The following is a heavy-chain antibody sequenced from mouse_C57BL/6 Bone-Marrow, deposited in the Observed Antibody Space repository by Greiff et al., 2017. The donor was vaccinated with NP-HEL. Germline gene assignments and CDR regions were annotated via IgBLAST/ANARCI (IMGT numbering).Heavy chain of an antibody. CDR1: GYAFSSSW. Sequence: VQLQQSGPELVKPGASVKISCKASGYAFSSSWMNWVKQRPGKGLEWIGRIYPGDGDTNYNGKFKGKATLTADKSSSTAYMQLSSLTSEDSAVYFCARVEGSAWFAYWGQGTLVTVSA. V-gene: IGHV1-82*01. J-gene: IGHJ3*01. D-gene: IGHD3-3*01. CDR2: IYPGDGDT. CDR3: ARVEGSAWFAY.